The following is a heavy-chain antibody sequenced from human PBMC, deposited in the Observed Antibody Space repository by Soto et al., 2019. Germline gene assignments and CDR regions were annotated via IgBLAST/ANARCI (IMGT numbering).Heavy chain of an antibody. V-gene: IGHV4-31*03. D-gene: IGHD2-21*02. CDR1: GGSISSGGYY. J-gene: IGHJ4*02. CDR2: IYYSGST. CDR3: AREFVVVTARTFDY. Sequence: SETLSLTCTVSGGSISSGGYYWTWIRQHPGKGLEWIGYIYYSGSTYYNPSLKSRVTISVDTSKNQFSLKPSSVTAADTAVYYCAREFVVVTARTFDYWGQGTLVTVSS.